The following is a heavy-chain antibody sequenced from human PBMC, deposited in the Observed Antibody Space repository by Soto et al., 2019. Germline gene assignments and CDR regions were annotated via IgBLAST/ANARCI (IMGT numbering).Heavy chain of an antibody. D-gene: IGHD1-26*01. Sequence: SETLSLTCTVSGGSISSYYWSWIRQPPGKGLEWVGYIYYSGSTNYNPSLKSRVTISVDTSKNQFSLKLSSVTAADTAVYYCARHLYSGSYYGIDYWGKGTLVTVSS. CDR3: ARHLYSGSYYGIDY. CDR2: IYYSGST. CDR1: GGSISSYY. V-gene: IGHV4-59*08. J-gene: IGHJ4*02.